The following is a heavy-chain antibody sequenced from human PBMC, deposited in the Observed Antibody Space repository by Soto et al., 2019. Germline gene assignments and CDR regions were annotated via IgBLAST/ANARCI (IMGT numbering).Heavy chain of an antibody. CDR1: GYSFTSYW. CDR2: IYPGDSDT. J-gene: IGHJ5*02. Sequence: GESLKISCKGSGYSFTSYWIGWVRQMPGKGLEWMGIIYPGDSDTRYSPSFQGQVTISADKSISTAYLQWSSLKASDTAVYYCATDLDYRGNSAWFDPRGQGTLVTVS. CDR3: ATDLDYRGNSAWFDP. V-gene: IGHV5-51*01. D-gene: IGHD4-17*01.